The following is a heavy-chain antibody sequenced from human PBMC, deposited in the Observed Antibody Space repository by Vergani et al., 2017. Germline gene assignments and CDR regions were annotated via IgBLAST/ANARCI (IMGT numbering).Heavy chain of an antibody. CDR3: AKDVLEGGVGFYFDY. Sequence: QVQLVQSGAEVKKPGASVKVSCKASGGTFSSYAISWVRQAPGQGLEWMGRIIPILGIANYAQKFQGRVTITADKSTSTAYMELSSLRSEDTAVYYCAKDVLEGGVGFYFDYWGQGTLVTVSS. CDR1: GGTFSSYA. D-gene: IGHD1-26*01. CDR2: IIPILGIA. J-gene: IGHJ4*02. V-gene: IGHV1-69*04.